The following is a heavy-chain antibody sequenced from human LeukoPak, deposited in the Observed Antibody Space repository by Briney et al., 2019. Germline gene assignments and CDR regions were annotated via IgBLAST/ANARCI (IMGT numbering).Heavy chain of an antibody. J-gene: IGHJ4*02. CDR2: INPSGGST. Sequence: ASVKVSCKASGYTFTSYYMHWVRQAPGQGLEWMGIINPSGGSTSYAQKFQGRVTMTRDTSTSTVYMELSSLRSEDMAVYYCARGLLTYYDFWSGPDSYLDYWGQGTLVTVSS. CDR1: GYTFTSYY. V-gene: IGHV1-46*01. D-gene: IGHD3-3*01. CDR3: ARGLLTYYDFWSGPDSYLDY.